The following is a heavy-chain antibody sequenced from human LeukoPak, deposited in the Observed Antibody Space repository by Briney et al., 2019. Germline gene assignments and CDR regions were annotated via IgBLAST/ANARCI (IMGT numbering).Heavy chain of an antibody. CDR3: AREVCSGGSCYATDY. CDR2: INPSGGST. J-gene: IGHJ4*02. CDR1: GYTFTSYY. V-gene: IGHV1-46*01. Sequence: GASVKVSCKASGYTFTSYYMHWVRQAPGQGLEWMGIINPSGGSTSYAQKFQGRVTMTRDTSTSTVYMELSSLRSEDTAVYYCAREVCSGGSCYATDYWGQGTLVTVS. D-gene: IGHD2-15*01.